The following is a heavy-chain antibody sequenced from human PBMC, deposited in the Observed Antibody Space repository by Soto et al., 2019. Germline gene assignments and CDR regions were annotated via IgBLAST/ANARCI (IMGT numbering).Heavy chain of an antibody. CDR2: IYYSGST. CDR3: ARLGVATILPHFDY. V-gene: IGHV4-39*01. Sequence: PSETLSLTCTVSGGSISSSSYYWGWIRQPPGKGLEWIGSIYYSGSTYYNPSLKSRVTISVDTSKNQFSLKLSSVTAADTAVYYCARLGVATILPHFDYWGQGTLVTVSS. J-gene: IGHJ4*02. D-gene: IGHD5-12*01. CDR1: GGSISSSSYY.